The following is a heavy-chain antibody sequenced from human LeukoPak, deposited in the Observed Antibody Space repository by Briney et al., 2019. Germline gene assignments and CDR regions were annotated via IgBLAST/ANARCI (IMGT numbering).Heavy chain of an antibody. CDR3: ARDGMEEYYFDY. V-gene: IGHV1-3*01. D-gene: IGHD1-1*01. J-gene: IGHJ4*02. Sequence: GASVKVSCKASGYTFTSYAMHWVRQAPGQRLERMGWINAGNGNTKYSQKFQGRVTITRDTSASTAYMELSSLRSEDTAVYYCARDGMEEYYFDYWGQGTLVTVSS. CDR1: GYTFTSYA. CDR2: INAGNGNT.